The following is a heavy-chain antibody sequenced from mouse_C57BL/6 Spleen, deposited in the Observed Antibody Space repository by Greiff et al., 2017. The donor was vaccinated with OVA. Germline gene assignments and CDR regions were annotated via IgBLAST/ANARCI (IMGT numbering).Heavy chain of an antibody. CDR2: INPGSGGT. V-gene: IGHV1-54*01. Sequence: QVQLQQSGAELVRPGTSVKVSCKASGYAFTNYLIEWVKQRPGQGLEWIGVINPGSGGTNYNEKFKGKATLTADKSSSTAYMQLSSLTSEDSAVYFCARGTTVVEDGLYYYAMDYWGQGTSVTVSS. J-gene: IGHJ4*01. CDR1: GYAFTNYL. CDR3: ARGTTVVEDGLYYYAMDY. D-gene: IGHD1-1*01.